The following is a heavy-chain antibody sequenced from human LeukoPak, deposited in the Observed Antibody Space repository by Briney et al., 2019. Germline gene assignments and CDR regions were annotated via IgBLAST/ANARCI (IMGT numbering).Heavy chain of an antibody. CDR2: INHSGST. CDR1: GGSFSGYY. D-gene: IGHD1-20*01. J-gene: IGHJ4*02. Sequence: PSDTLSLTCAVYGGSFSGYYWSWIRQPPGKGLEWIGEINHSGSTNYNPSLKSRVTISVDTSKNQSSLKLSSVTAADTAVYYCARRIIGTTSDSFDSWGQGTLITVSS. CDR3: ARRIIGTTSDSFDS. V-gene: IGHV4-34*01.